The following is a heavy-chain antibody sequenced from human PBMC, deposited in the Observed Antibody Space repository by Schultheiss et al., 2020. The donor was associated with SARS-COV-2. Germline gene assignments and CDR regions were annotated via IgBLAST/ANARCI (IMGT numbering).Heavy chain of an antibody. Sequence: SETLSLTCTVSGGSISSYYWSWIRQPPGKGLEWIGYRSYSGNTNYNPSLKSRVTISVDTSKNQFSLKLSSVTAADTAVYYCARGRYNWNYGMDVWGQGTTVTVSS. D-gene: IGHD1-20*01. CDR3: ARGRYNWNYGMDV. V-gene: IGHV4-59*12. CDR1: GGSISSYY. CDR2: RSYSGNT. J-gene: IGHJ6*02.